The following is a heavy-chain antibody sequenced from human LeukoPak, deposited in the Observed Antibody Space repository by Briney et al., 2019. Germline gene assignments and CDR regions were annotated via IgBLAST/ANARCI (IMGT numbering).Heavy chain of an antibody. V-gene: IGHV3-11*01. CDR2: ISSSGSTI. Sequence: GGSLRLSCAASGFTFSGYYMSWIRQAPGKGLEWVSYISSSGSTIYYADSVKGRFTISRDNAKNSLYLQMNSLRAEDTAVYYCARDMEAFWSGYYGNFDYWGQGTLVTVSS. CDR1: GFTFSGYY. CDR3: ARDMEAFWSGYYGNFDY. J-gene: IGHJ4*02. D-gene: IGHD3-3*01.